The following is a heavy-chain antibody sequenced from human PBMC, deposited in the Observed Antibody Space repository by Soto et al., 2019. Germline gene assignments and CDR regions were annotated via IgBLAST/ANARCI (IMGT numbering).Heavy chain of an antibody. CDR3: AHHPYYGLGSYSFDY. D-gene: IGHD3-10*01. Sequence: QITLKESGPTLVRPTQTLTLTCTFSGFSLTTSGVGVGWIRQPPGKALEWLAVIYWDDDKRYSSSLKSRLTIXXDXSXNQVVLTMTIMDPVDTATYYCAHHPYYGLGSYSFDYWGQGTLVTVSS. CDR2: IYWDDDK. J-gene: IGHJ4*02. CDR1: GFSLTTSGVG. V-gene: IGHV2-5*02.